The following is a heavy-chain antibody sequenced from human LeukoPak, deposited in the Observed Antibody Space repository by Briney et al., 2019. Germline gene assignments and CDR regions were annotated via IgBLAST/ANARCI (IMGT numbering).Heavy chain of an antibody. CDR3: ASRVSRQQLVLRAFDI. D-gene: IGHD6-13*01. CDR1: GGSFSGYY. V-gene: IGHV4-34*01. Sequence: PSETLSLTCAVYGGSFSGYYWSWIRQPPGKGLEWIGEINHSGSTNYNPSHKSRVTISVDTSKNQFSLKLSSVTAADTAVYYCASRVSRQQLVLRAFDIWGQGTMVTVSS. CDR2: INHSGST. J-gene: IGHJ3*02.